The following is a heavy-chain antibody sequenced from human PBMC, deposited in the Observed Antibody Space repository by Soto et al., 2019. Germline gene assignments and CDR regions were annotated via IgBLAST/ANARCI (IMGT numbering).Heavy chain of an antibody. V-gene: IGHV1-58*01. CDR1: TSFD. J-gene: IGHJ6*02. CDR2: IVVGSGNT. CDR3: AADRHCSSTSCYVYGMDV. D-gene: IGHD2-2*01. Sequence: TSFDVGCGRHTNKQRLEWIGWIVVGSGNTNYAQKFQERVTITRDMSTSTAYMELSSLRSEDTAVYYCAADRHCSSTSCYVYGMDVWGQGTTVTVYS.